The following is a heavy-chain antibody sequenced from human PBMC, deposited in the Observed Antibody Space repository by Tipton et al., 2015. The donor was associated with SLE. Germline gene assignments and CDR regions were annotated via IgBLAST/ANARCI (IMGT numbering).Heavy chain of an antibody. V-gene: IGHV4-39*01. Sequence: LRLSCTVSGGSISSSSYYWGWIRQPPGKGLEWIGSIYYSGSTYYNPSLKSRVTISVDTSKNQFSLKLSSVTAADTAVYYCAQPRGWAWDYWGQGTLVTVSS. CDR3: AQPRGWAWDY. D-gene: IGHD1-14*01. CDR1: GGSISSSSYY. J-gene: IGHJ4*02. CDR2: IYYSGST.